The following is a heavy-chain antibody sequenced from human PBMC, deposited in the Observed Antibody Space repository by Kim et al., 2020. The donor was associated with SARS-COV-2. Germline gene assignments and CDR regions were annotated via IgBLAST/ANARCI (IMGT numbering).Heavy chain of an antibody. CDR3: GRNTPTVTDGWFDP. Sequence: SETLSLTCSVSGVSISPYFWSWVRQPPGKGLEWIGYVYYNGTTKYNPSLKSRVSMSVDMSKNQFSLRLSSVTAADTAVYLCGRNTPTVTDGWFDPWGQGTLVTVSS. D-gene: IGHD4-17*01. CDR2: VYYNGTT. J-gene: IGHJ5*02. V-gene: IGHV4-59*01. CDR1: GVSISPYF.